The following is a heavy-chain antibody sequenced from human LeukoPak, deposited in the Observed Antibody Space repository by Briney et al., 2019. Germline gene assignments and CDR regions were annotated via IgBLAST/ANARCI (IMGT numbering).Heavy chain of an antibody. V-gene: IGHV3-21*01. D-gene: IGHD2-15*01. J-gene: IGHJ3*02. Sequence: GGSLRLSCAASGFTFSSYGMHWVRQAPGKGLEWVSSISSSSSYIYYADSVKGRFTISRDNAKNSLYLQMNSLRAEDTAVYYCAREDDEWRFQGAFDIWGQGTMVTVSS. CDR3: AREDDEWRFQGAFDI. CDR2: ISSSSSYI. CDR1: GFTFSSYG.